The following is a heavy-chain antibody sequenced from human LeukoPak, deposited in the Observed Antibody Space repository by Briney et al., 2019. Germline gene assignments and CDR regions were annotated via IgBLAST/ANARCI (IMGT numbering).Heavy chain of an antibody. CDR1: GYTFTSYG. CDR2: ISAYNGNT. J-gene: IGHJ4*02. D-gene: IGHD3-22*01. V-gene: IGHV1-18*01. CDR3: ARAARERSYYYDSSGYGSMGFDY. Sequence: GASVKVSCKASGYTFTSYGISWVRQAPGQGLEWMGWISAYNGNTNYAQKLQGRVTMTTDTSTSTAYMELSSLRSEDTAVYYCARAARERSYYYDSSGYGSMGFDYWGQGTLVTVSS.